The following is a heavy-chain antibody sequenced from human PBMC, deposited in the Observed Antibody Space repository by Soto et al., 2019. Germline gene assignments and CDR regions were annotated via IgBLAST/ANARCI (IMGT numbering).Heavy chain of an antibody. CDR3: AKDGHYSRGGYYFDY. V-gene: IGHV3-30*18. CDR1: GFPFSSYG. CDR2: ISYDGSNK. Sequence: GGSLRLSCAASGFPFSSYGMHLVRQSPGKGLEWVAVISYDGSNKYYADSVKGRFTISRDNSENTLYLQMNSLRAEDTAVYYCAKDGHYSRGGYYFDYWGQGTLVPVSS. J-gene: IGHJ4*02. D-gene: IGHD6-19*01.